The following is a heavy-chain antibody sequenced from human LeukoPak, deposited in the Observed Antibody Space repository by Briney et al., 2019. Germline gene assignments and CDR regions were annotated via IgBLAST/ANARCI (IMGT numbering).Heavy chain of an antibody. D-gene: IGHD2-15*01. CDR2: INARNGDT. CDR3: AIHCSGGSCSRSYYFDY. J-gene: IGHJ4*02. V-gene: IGHV1-3*01. CDR1: GDTFISHA. Sequence: ASVKVSCKASGDTFISHAVHCGRHTPGQRLERIGCINARNGDTKYSQKFQDRVTMTRDTSASTAYMELSSLRSEDTAVYYCAIHCSGGSCSRSYYFDYWGQGTRVTVSS.